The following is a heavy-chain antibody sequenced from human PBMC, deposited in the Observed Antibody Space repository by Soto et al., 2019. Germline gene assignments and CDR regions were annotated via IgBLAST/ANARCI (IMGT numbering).Heavy chain of an antibody. CDR2: IIPIFGTA. J-gene: IGHJ4*02. D-gene: IGHD3-22*01. CDR3: ATPYDSRLNNFDY. Sequence: QVQLVQSGAEVKKPGSSVKVSCKASGGTFSSYAISWVRQAPGQGLEWMGGIIPIFGTANYAQKFQGIITITADESTSTAYMELSSLRSEDTAVYDCATPYDSRLNNFDYWGQGTLVTVSP. CDR1: GGTFSSYA. V-gene: IGHV1-69*01.